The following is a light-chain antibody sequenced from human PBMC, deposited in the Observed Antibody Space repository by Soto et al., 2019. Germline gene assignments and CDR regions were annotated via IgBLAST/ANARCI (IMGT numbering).Light chain of an antibody. V-gene: IGLV1-47*01. CDR1: SSNIGSNY. Sequence: QSVLTQPPSASGTPGQRVTISCSGSSSNIGSNYGYWYQQLPGTAPKLLIYRNNQRPSGVPDRFSGSKSGTSASLAISGLRSEDEADYYCAAWDDSLSGRDWVFGGGTKLTVL. J-gene: IGLJ3*02. CDR3: AAWDDSLSGRDWV. CDR2: RNN.